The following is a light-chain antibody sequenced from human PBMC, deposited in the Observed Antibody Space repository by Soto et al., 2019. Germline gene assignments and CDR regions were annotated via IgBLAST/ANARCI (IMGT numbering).Light chain of an antibody. CDR3: QKYNSAPWT. V-gene: IGKV1-27*01. CDR1: QVINNY. CDR2: AAF. J-gene: IGKJ1*01. Sequence: DIQMTQSPSSLSASVGDRVTITCRASQVINNYLAWYQQKPGKVPKLLIYAAFTLQSGVPFRFSGSGSGTXXXXXXXXLQPEDVATYYCQKYNSAPWTFGQGTKVEIK.